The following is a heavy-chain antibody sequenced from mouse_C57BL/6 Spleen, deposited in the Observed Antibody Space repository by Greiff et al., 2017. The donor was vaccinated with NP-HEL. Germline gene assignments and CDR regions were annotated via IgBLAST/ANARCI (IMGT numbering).Heavy chain of an antibody. CDR1: GFTFNTYA. V-gene: IGHV10-3*01. Sequence: EVQLQESGGGLVQPKGSLKLSCAASGFTFNTYAMHWVRQAPGKGLEWVARIRSKSSNYATYYADSVKDRFTISRDDSQSMLYLQMNNLKTEDTAMYYCVRDRDSSGYVWFAYWGQGTLVTVSA. CDR2: IRSKSSNYAT. J-gene: IGHJ3*01. CDR3: VRDRDSSGYVWFAY. D-gene: IGHD3-2*02.